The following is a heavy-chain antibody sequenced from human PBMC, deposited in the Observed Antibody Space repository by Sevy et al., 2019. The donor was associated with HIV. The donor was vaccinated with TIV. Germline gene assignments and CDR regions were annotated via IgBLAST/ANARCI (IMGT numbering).Heavy chain of an antibody. CDR2: ISPFNGDT. V-gene: IGHV1-18*01. CDR1: GYTFTSYL. D-gene: IGHD2-15*01. J-gene: IGHJ4*02. Sequence: ASVKVSCQASGYTFTSYLIYWVRQAPGQGLEWMGWISPFNGDTNYAQKLQGRVTMITDTSTNTAYMEMRSLRSDETAVYYCARAYCSGGSCYSLAYWGQGTLVTVSS. CDR3: ARAYCSGGSCYSLAY.